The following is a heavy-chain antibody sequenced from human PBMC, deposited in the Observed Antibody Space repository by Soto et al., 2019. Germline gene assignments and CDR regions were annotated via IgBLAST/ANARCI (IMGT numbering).Heavy chain of an antibody. V-gene: IGHV4-34*01. CDR1: GGSFSGYY. D-gene: IGHD2-15*01. CDR2: INHSGST. CDR3: ARGRVVVVVAATLSYYYGMDV. J-gene: IGHJ6*02. Sequence: SETLSLTCAVYGGSFSGYYWSWIRQPPGKGLEWIGEINHSGSTNYNPSLKSRVTISVDTSKNQFSLKLSSVTAADTAVYYCARGRVVVVVAATLSYYYGMDVWGQGTTVTVSS.